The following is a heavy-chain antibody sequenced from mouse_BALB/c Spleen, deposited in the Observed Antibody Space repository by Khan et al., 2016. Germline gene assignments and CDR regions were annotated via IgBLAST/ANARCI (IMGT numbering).Heavy chain of an antibody. CDR1: GYTFTSYY. D-gene: IGHD2-1*01. J-gene: IGHJ3*01. CDR3: TRDGNYGDWSAY. V-gene: IGHV1S81*02. Sequence: QVRLQQSGAELVKPGASVKLSCKASGYTFTSYYMYWVKQRPGQGLEWIGEINPSNGGTNFNEKFKSKATLTVDKSSSTAYMQLSSLTSEDSAVYYCTRDGNYGDWSAYWGQGTLVTVSA. CDR2: INPSNGGT.